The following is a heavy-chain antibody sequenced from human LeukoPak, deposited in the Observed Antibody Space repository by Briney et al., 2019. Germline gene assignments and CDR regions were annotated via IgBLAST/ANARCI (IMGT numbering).Heavy chain of an antibody. Sequence: GGSLRLSCAASGFTFSSYGMHWVRQAPGKGLEWVAVISYDGSNKYYADSVKGRFTISRDNSKNTLYLQMHSLRAEDTAVYYCTKDYGDLRYYFDYWGQGTLVTVSS. D-gene: IGHD4-17*01. J-gene: IGHJ4*02. CDR2: ISYDGSNK. V-gene: IGHV3-30*18. CDR3: TKDYGDLRYYFDY. CDR1: GFTFSSYG.